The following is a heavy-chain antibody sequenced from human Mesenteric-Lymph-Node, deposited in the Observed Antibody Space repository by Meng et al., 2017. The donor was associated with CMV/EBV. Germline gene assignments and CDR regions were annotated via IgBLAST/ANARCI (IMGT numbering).Heavy chain of an antibody. D-gene: IGHD3-22*01. CDR2: ISYDGSNK. V-gene: IGHV3-30-3*01. CDR3: ARNFYDSSGYYPTMTDY. Sequence: FTLVSKGIHWVRRGPGKGLGWVAVISYDGSNKYYADSVKGRFTISRDNSKNTLYLQMNSLRAEDTAVYYCARNFYDSSGYYPTMTDYWGQGTLVTVSS. J-gene: IGHJ4*02. CDR1: FTLVSKG.